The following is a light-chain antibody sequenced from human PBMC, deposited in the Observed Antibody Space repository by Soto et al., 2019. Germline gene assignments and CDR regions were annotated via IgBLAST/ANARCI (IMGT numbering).Light chain of an antibody. CDR1: QSISSY. J-gene: IGKJ4*01. CDR3: QRSFSTPLT. CDR2: AAS. Sequence: DIQMTQSPSSLSASVGDRVTITCRASQSISSYLHWYQQKPGKAPKLLIYAASSLQSGFPSRFSGSGSGTDFTLTISSRQPEDFATYYCQRSFSTPLTFGGGTKVEIK. V-gene: IGKV1-39*01.